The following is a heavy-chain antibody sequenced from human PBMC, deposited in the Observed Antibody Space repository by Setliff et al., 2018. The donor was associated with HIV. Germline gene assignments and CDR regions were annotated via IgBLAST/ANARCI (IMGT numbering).Heavy chain of an antibody. Sequence: PGGSLRLSCEASGFTFRHYAMHWVRQAPGKGLEWVAVVSYDAERKYYADSVKGRFTISRDTSKNTLYLQMNSLRAEDTAVYYCAKGVQLWPFDYWGQGTLVTVSS. D-gene: IGHD3-10*01. J-gene: IGHJ4*02. CDR2: VSYDAERK. CDR3: AKGVQLWPFDY. CDR1: GFTFRHYA. V-gene: IGHV3-30*18.